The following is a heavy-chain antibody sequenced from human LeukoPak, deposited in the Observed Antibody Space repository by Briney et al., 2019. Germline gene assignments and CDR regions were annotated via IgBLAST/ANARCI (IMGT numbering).Heavy chain of an antibody. V-gene: IGHV4-39*01. CDR1: GGSISSSSYY. CDR3: AKSGGYGLIDY. J-gene: IGHJ4*01. D-gene: IGHD6-25*01. Sequence: PSETLSLTCTVSGGSISSSSYYWGWFRQPPGKGLEWIGSIYSSGSTYYNSSLKSRVTISIDTSKNQVSLKMSSVTAADTAVYYCAKSGGYGLIDYWGQGTLVTVSS. CDR2: IYSSGST.